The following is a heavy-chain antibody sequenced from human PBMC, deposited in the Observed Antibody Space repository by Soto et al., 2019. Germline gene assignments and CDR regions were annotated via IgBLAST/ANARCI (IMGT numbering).Heavy chain of an antibody. CDR2: INDSGST. CDR1: GGSFNDDY. J-gene: IGHJ4*02. D-gene: IGHD3-22*01. Sequence: SETLSLTCAVEGGSFNDDYWSWIRQSPGKGLEWIGEINDSGSTKYNPSLKSRVTISVDRSKSQFSLNLSSVTAADTAMYFCARGGVDYYDSSGYYFSTYYFDYWGQGTLVTVS. V-gene: IGHV4-34*01. CDR3: ARGGVDYYDSSGYYFSTYYFDY.